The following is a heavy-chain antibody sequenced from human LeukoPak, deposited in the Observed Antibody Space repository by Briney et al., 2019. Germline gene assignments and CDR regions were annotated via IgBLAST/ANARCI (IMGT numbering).Heavy chain of an antibody. J-gene: IGHJ4*02. CDR2: INEDGSVQ. CDR1: GLIFRDYW. V-gene: IGHV3-7*01. Sequence: PGGSLRLSCVGSGLIFRDYWMNWVRQVPGKGLEWVANINEDGSVQDYVDSVRGRFSISRDNARNSFYLQINNLRVEATAVYYCATRESSMARSHWGQGTLVTVSS. CDR3: ATRESSMARSH. D-gene: IGHD3-10*01.